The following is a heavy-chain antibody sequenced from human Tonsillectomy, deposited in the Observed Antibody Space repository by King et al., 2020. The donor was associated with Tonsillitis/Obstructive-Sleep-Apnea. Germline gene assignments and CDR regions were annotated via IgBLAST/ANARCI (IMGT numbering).Heavy chain of an antibody. D-gene: IGHD3-3*01. CDR3: TLYDFWSGYHYYYMDV. CDR1: GFTVNINH. CDR2: IFIGGGT. V-gene: IGHV3-53*01. J-gene: IGHJ6*03. Sequence: VQLVESGGGLIQPGGSLRLSCASSGFTVNINHMSWVRQAPGKGLDGVSVIFIGGGTYYADSVKGRFTISSDNSMNTLYLEMNILRAEDTAVYDCTLYDFWSGYHYYYMDVWGKGTTVTVSS.